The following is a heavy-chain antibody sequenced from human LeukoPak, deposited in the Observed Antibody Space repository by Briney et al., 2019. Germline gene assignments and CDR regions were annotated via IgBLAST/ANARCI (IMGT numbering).Heavy chain of an antibody. D-gene: IGHD3-10*01. CDR1: GGSISSGDYY. V-gene: IGHV4-30-4*01. Sequence: SETLSLTCTVSGGSISSGDYYWSWIRQPPGKGLEWIGYIYYSGSTYYNPSLKSRVTISVDTSKNQFSLKLSSVTAADTAVYYCARAVGVGYYYGSGSYQKWYYFDYWGQGTLVTVSS. CDR3: ARAVGVGYYYGSGSYQKWYYFDY. J-gene: IGHJ4*02. CDR2: IYYSGST.